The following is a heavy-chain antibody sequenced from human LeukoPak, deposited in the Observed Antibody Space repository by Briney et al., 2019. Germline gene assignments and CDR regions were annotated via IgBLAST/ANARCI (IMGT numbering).Heavy chain of an antibody. CDR1: GYSFTSYW. CDR3: ARHGSYMVGYSNGWFDP. CDR2: IYPDDSDT. V-gene: IGHV5-51*01. J-gene: IGHJ5*02. Sequence: GESLKISCKGSGYSFTSYWIGWVRQMPGKGLEWMGIIYPDDSDTRYSPSFQGQVTISADKSISTAYLQWSSLKASDTAMYYCARHGSYMVGYSNGWFDPWGQGTLVTVSS. D-gene: IGHD3-22*01.